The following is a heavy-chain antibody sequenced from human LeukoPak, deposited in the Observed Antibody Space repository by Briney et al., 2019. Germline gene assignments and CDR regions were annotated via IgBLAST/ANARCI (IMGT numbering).Heavy chain of an antibody. V-gene: IGHV1-8*01. CDR3: ARGHHNSNWDLFDY. CDR1: GYTFTSYD. J-gene: IGHJ4*02. Sequence: ASVKVSCKASGYTFTSYDINWARQATGQALESMGWMNPNSGNTGYAQKFQDRVTMTRNTSISTAYMELSSLRSDDTAVYYCARGHHNSNWDLFDYWGQGTLVTVSS. CDR2: MNPNSGNT. D-gene: IGHD6-13*01.